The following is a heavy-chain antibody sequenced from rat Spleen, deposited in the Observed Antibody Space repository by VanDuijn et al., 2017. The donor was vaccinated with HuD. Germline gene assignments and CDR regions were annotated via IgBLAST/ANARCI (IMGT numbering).Heavy chain of an antibody. D-gene: IGHD1-11*01. J-gene: IGHJ1*01. Sequence: EVQLQESGPGLVKPSQSLSLTCSVTGYSITSSYRWNWIRKFPGNKLEWMGYISYSGSTSYNPSLKSRISITRDTSKNQFFLQLNSVTTEDTATYYCARYGLRRVSDYWYFDFWGPGTMVTVSS. CDR3: ARYGLRRVSDYWYFDF. CDR2: ISYSGST. V-gene: IGHV3-1*01. CDR1: GYSITSSY.